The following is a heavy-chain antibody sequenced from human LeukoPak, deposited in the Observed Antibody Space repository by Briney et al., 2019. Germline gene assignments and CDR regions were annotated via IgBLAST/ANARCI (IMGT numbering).Heavy chain of an antibody. V-gene: IGHV1-8*02. Sequence: ASVKVSCKASGGTFSSYAISWVRQATGQGLEWMGWMNPNSGNTGCAQKFQGRVTMTRNTSISTAYMELSSLRSEDTAVYYCARRASVKGLLWFGERTNNWFDPWGQGTLVTVSS. D-gene: IGHD3-10*01. CDR2: MNPNSGNT. J-gene: IGHJ5*02. CDR1: GGTFSSYA. CDR3: ARRASVKGLLWFGERTNNWFDP.